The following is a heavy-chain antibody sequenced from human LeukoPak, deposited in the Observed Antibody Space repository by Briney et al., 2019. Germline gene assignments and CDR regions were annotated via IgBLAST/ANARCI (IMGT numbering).Heavy chain of an antibody. CDR1: GYTFTSYY. V-gene: IGHV1-46*01. Sequence: GRSLRLSCAASGYTFTSYYMHWVRQAPGQGLEWMGIINPSGGSTSYAQKFQGRVTMTRDMSTSTAYMELSSLRSEDTAVYYCARGARGYSGYDYGSLDYWGQGTLVTVSS. CDR2: INPSGGST. J-gene: IGHJ4*02. CDR3: ARGARGYSGYDYGSLDY. D-gene: IGHD5-12*01.